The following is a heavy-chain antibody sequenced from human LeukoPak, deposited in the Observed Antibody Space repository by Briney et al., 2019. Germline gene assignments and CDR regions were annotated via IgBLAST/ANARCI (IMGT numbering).Heavy chain of an antibody. V-gene: IGHV4-34*01. J-gene: IGHJ6*03. CDR1: GGSFNGYY. Sequence: SETLSLTCNVSGGSFNGYYWTWIRQPPAKGLEWIAEINHIGTTNHNPSLKSRVSVSTDTSKNQFFLKLTSVTAADTALYYCARLVVTAPQYHYYMDVWGEGTTVTVSS. CDR3: ARLVVTAPQYHYYMDV. D-gene: IGHD2-21*02. CDR2: INHIGTT.